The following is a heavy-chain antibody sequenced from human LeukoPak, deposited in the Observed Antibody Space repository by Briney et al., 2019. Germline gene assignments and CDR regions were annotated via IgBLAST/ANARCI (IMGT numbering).Heavy chain of an antibody. CDR1: GGSISSGSYY. CDR3: ARVMVYATYYYYSYMDV. CDR2: IYTSGST. J-gene: IGHJ6*03. V-gene: IGHV4-61*02. D-gene: IGHD2-8*01. Sequence: SQTLSLTCSVSGGSISSGSYYWSWLRQPAGNGLEWIGRIYTSGSTNYNPSLNRPFTKSVEQTQHQFSLTLSSMTAADTAVYYCARVMVYATYYYYSYMDVWGKGTTVTVPS.